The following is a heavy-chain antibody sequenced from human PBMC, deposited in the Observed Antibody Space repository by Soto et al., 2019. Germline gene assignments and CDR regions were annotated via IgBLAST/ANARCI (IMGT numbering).Heavy chain of an antibody. CDR3: ARYLAARQYYYYGMDV. J-gene: IGHJ6*02. V-gene: IGHV1-8*01. CDR1: GYTFTSYD. CDR2: MNPNSGNT. Sequence: ASVKVSCTASGYTFTSYDINWVRQATGQGLEWMGWMNPNSGNTGYAQKFQGRVTMTRNTSISTAYMELSSLRSEDTAVYYCARYLAARQYYYYGMDVWGQGTTVTVSS. D-gene: IGHD6-6*01.